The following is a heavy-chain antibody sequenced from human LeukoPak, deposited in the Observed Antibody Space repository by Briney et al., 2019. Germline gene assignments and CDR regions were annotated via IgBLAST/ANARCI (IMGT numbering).Heavy chain of an antibody. CDR1: GFTFSSYG. J-gene: IGHJ4*02. V-gene: IGHV3-30*02. CDR3: AKDSYYDRSGYYYLDY. CDR2: IRYDGNNK. D-gene: IGHD3-22*01. Sequence: PGGSLRLSCAASGFTFSSYGVHWVRQAPGKGLEWVAFIRYDGNNKYYADSVKGRFTISRDNSKNTLYLQMNSLRAEDTAVYYCAKDSYYDRSGYYYLDYWGQGTLVTVSS.